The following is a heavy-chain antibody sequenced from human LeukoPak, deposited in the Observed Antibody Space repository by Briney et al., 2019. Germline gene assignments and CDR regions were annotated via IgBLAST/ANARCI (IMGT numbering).Heavy chain of an antibody. CDR1: GDSDSSNSAA. CDR2: TYYRSKWDN. Sequence: SQTLSLTCAISGDSDSSNSAAWTWIRQSPSRGLELLGRTYYRSKWDNDYAVSVKSRITINPDTSKNQFSLQLNSVTPEDTAVYYCARGRVTTIANYYYYYIDVWGKGTTVTVSS. CDR3: ARGRVTTIANYYYYYIDV. J-gene: IGHJ6*03. V-gene: IGHV6-1*01. D-gene: IGHD4-17*01.